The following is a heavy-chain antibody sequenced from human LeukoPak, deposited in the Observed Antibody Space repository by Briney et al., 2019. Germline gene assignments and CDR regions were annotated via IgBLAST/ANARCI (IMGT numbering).Heavy chain of an antibody. CDR2: ISSSGSTI. V-gene: IGHV3-48*03. Sequence: GGSLRLSCAASGFTVSSYEMNWVRQAPGKGLEWVSYISSSGSTIYYADSVKGRFTISRDNAKNSLYLQMNSLRAEDTAVYYCARELSTVTSGALVGYWGQGTLVTVSS. J-gene: IGHJ4*02. D-gene: IGHD4-17*01. CDR1: GFTVSSYE. CDR3: ARELSTVTSGALVGY.